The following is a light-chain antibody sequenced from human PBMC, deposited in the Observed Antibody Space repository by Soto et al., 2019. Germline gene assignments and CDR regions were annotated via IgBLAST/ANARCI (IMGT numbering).Light chain of an antibody. J-gene: IGLJ3*02. CDR1: YGSVSTSYY. CDR2: STN. Sequence: QTVVTQEPSFSVSPGGTVTHTCGLSYGSVSTSYYPSWYQQTPGQAPRTLIYSTNTRSSGVPDRFSGSILGNKAALTITGAQADDESDYYCVLYMGSGIWVFGGGTKLTVL. V-gene: IGLV8-61*01. CDR3: VLYMGSGIWV.